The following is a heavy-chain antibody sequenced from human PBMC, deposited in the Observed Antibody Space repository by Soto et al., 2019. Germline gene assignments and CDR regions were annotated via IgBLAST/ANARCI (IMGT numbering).Heavy chain of an antibody. D-gene: IGHD3-3*01. CDR3: AKDDYDFSLYSYYGMDV. CDR2: ISYDGSNE. J-gene: IGHJ6*02. CDR1: GFTFSNYG. V-gene: IGHV3-30*18. Sequence: QVQLVESGGGVVQPGRSLRLSCAASGFTFSNYGMHWVRQAPGKGLEWVAVISYDGSNEYYADSVKGRFTISRDSSKNTLYLQMNSLRAEDTAVYYGAKDDYDFSLYSYYGMDVWGQGTTVTVSS.